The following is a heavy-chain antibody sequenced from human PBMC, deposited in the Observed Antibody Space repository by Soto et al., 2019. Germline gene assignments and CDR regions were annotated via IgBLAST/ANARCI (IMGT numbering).Heavy chain of an antibody. D-gene: IGHD3-16*01. V-gene: IGHV1-18*04. CDR2: INVNNGNT. Sequence: QIQLVQSGAEVKKPGASVKVSCKASGYSFTSYGVSWVRQAPGQGLEWMGWINVNNGNTNYAQKFQGRVTMTTDTPASTPYRELGGVRSADAAVYSCAPPRDGGSAPWGEGPLVT. CDR1: GYSFTSYG. CDR3: APPRDGGSAP. J-gene: IGHJ5*02.